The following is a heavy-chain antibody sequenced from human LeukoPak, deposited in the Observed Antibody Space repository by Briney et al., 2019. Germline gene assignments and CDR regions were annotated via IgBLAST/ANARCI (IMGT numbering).Heavy chain of an antibody. V-gene: IGHV4-59*01. Sequence: PSETLSLTCTVSGGSISSYYWSWIRQPPGKGLEWIGYIYYSGSTNCNPSLKSRVTISVDTSKNQFSLKLSSVTAADTAVYYCARAPGGDGYKGYYFDYWGQGTLVTVSS. CDR2: IYYSGST. CDR1: GGSISSYY. CDR3: ARAPGGDGYKGYYFDY. J-gene: IGHJ4*02. D-gene: IGHD5-24*01.